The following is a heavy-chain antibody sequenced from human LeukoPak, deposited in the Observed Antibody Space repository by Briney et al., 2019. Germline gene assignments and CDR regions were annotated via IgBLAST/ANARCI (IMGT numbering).Heavy chain of an antibody. CDR3: ARGVGRRQLDY. CDR1: GFTFSSYY. J-gene: IGHJ4*02. V-gene: IGHV3-30*01. Sequence: GGSLRLSCAASGFTFSSYYMSWVRQAPGKGLEWVAVISYDGSNKYYADSVKGRFTISRDNSKNTLYLQMNSLRAEDTAVYYCARGVGRRQLDYWGQGTLVTVSS. CDR2: ISYDGSNK. D-gene: IGHD6-13*01.